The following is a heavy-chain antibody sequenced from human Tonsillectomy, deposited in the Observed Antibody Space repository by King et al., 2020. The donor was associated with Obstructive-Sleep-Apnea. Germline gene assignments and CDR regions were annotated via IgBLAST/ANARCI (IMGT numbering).Heavy chain of an antibody. Sequence: VQLVESGGGLVQPGGSLRLSCAASGFTFSNYWMTWVRQAPGKGLEWVANIKPDGSEKYYVDSVKGRFTISRDNAKNSLYLQMNSLRAEDTAVYYCARGGGGYLSDSWGQGTLVTVSS. V-gene: IGHV3-7*01. CDR1: GFTFSNYW. D-gene: IGHD5-18*01. J-gene: IGHJ4*02. CDR2: IKPDGSEK. CDR3: ARGGGGYLSDS.